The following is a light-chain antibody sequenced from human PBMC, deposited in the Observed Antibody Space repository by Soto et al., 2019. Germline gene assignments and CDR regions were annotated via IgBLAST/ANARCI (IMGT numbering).Light chain of an antibody. CDR1: SSDVGSYSL. CDR3: CSYAGSRTVV. J-gene: IGLJ2*01. Sequence: QAVVTQPASVSGSPGQSITISCTGTSSDVGSYSLVSWYQQHPGKAPKVMIYEGTKRPSGVSIRFSGSKSGNTASLTISGLQAEDEADYYCCSYAGSRTVVFGGGTKLTVL. CDR2: EGT. V-gene: IGLV2-23*01.